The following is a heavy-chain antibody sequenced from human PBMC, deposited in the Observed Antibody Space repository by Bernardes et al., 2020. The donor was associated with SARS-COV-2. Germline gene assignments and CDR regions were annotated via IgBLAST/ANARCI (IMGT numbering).Heavy chain of an antibody. CDR1: GFTFSKYG. CDR3: AKDLTPYLYYDSNGGPLDY. V-gene: IGHV3-30*18. Sequence: GGSLRLSCAASGFTFSKYGMHWVRQGPGKGLEWVAVISYHGSYKLYADSVEGRFTISRDNSKNTLYLEVNSLRDEDTAVYYCAKDLTPYLYYDSNGGPLDYWGQGTLVTVSS. D-gene: IGHD3-22*01. J-gene: IGHJ4*01. CDR2: ISYHGSYK.